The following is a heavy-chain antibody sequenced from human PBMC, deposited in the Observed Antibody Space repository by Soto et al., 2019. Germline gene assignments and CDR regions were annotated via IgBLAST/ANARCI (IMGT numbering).Heavy chain of an antibody. CDR1: GFTFSSYG. CDR2: IWYDGSNK. CDR3: ARGNGIVVVPATHLDNWFDP. D-gene: IGHD2-2*01. J-gene: IGHJ5*02. Sequence: SLRLSCAASGFTFSSYGMHWVRQAPGKGLEWVAVIWYDGSNKYYADSVKGRFTISRDNSKNTLYLQMNSLRAEDTAVYYCARGNGIVVVPATHLDNWFDPWGQGTLVTVSS. V-gene: IGHV3-33*01.